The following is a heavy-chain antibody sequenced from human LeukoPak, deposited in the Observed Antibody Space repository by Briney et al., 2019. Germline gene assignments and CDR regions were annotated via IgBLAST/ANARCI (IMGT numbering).Heavy chain of an antibody. D-gene: IGHD2-8*01. J-gene: IGHJ4*02. CDR3: ARSGGNDIVLTGWGI. CDR2: IIPIFGTA. V-gene: IGHV1-69*05. CDR1: GGTFSSYA. Sequence: SVKVSCKASGGTFSSYAISWVRQAPGQGLEWMGRIIPIFGTANYAQKFQGRVTITTDESTSTAYMELSSLRSGDTAVYYCARSGGNDIVLTGWGIWGQGTLVTVSS.